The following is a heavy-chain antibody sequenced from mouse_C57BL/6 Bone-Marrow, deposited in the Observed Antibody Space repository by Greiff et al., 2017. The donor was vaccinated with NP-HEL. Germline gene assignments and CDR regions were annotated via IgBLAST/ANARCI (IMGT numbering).Heavy chain of an antibody. J-gene: IGHJ3*01. CDR2: IRSKSNNYAT. Sequence: EVHLVESGGGLVQPKGSLKLSCAASGFSFNTYAMNWVRQAPGKGLEWVARIRSKSNNYATYYAESVKDRFTISRDDSESMLYLQMNNLKTEDTAMYYCVRSDGYYWFAYWGQGTLVTVSA. CDR3: VRSDGYYWFAY. CDR1: GFSFNTYA. V-gene: IGHV10-1*01. D-gene: IGHD2-3*01.